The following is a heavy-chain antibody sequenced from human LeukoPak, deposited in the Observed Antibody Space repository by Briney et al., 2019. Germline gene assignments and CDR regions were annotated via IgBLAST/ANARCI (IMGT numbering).Heavy chain of an antibody. J-gene: IGHJ1*01. D-gene: IGHD3-10*01. V-gene: IGHV5-51*01. CDR2: IYPGDSDT. Sequence: GESLKISCKGSGYSFPNNWIGWVRQMPGKGLEWMGIIYPGDSDTRYSPSFQGQVTISADKSISTAYLHWSSLKASDTAIYYCATCAGTSSKYFHNWGQGTLVTVSS. CDR3: ATCAGTSSKYFHN. CDR1: GYSFPNNW.